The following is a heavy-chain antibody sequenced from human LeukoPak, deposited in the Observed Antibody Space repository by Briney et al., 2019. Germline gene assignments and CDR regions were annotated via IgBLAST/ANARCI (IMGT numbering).Heavy chain of an antibody. CDR2: TYYRSKWYN. CDR1: GDSVSSNSAA. V-gene: IGHV6-1*01. CDR3: TTGGNVLVAGTRAFDI. J-gene: IGHJ3*02. Sequence: SQTLSLTCAISGDSVSSNSAAWNWIRQSPSRGLEWLGRTYYRSKWYNDYAVSVKSRITINPDTSKNQFSLQLNSVTPEDTAVYYCTTGGNVLVAGTRAFDIWGQGTMVTVSS. D-gene: IGHD6-19*01.